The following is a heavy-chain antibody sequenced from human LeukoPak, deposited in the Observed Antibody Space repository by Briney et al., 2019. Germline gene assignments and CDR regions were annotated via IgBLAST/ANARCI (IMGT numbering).Heavy chain of an antibody. CDR1: GGSISSSIYY. CDR2: VFYNGAT. D-gene: IGHD3-10*01. CDR3: ARDSYYGNDWFDP. Sequence: SETLSLTCIVSGGSISSSIYYWAWVRQPPGKGLEWIGTVFYNGATQYSPSLRSRVTISVDTSKNQFSLKLSSVTAADTAVYYCARDSYYGNDWFDPWGQGTLVTVSS. J-gene: IGHJ5*02. V-gene: IGHV4-39*07.